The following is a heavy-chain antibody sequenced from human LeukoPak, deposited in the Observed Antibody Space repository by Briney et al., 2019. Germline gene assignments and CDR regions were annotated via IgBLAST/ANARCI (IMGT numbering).Heavy chain of an antibody. Sequence: ASVKVSCKASGGTFSSYAINWVRQATGQGLEWMGWMNPNSGNTGYAQKFQGRVTMTRNTSISTAYMELSSLRSEDTAVYYCARDRYYDFWSGYFTSYYYGMDVWGQGTTVTVSS. CDR3: ARDRYYDFWSGYFTSYYYGMDV. CDR1: GGTFSSYA. J-gene: IGHJ6*02. V-gene: IGHV1-8*02. CDR2: MNPNSGNT. D-gene: IGHD3-3*01.